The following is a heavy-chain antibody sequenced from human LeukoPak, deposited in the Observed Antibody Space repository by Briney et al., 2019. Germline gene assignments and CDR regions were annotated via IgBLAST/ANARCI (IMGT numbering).Heavy chain of an antibody. D-gene: IGHD2-15*01. CDR2: ISDSGST. J-gene: IGHJ3*02. CDR1: GGSTSSSSYY. Sequence: SEILSLTCTVSGGSTSSSSYYWGWIRQPPGKGLEWFGSISDSGSTYYYPSLKSRVTISVDTSKNQFSLNLSSVTAADTAVYYCASSYCSGGSCYGTFDIWGQGTMVTVSS. V-gene: IGHV4-39*01. CDR3: ASSYCSGGSCYGTFDI.